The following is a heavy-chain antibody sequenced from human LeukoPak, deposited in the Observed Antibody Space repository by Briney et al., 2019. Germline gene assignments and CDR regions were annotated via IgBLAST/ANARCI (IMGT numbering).Heavy chain of an antibody. CDR2: IKEDGSIQ. CDR1: GFPFHFYW. D-gene: IGHD6-19*01. Sequence: GGSLSLFCVASGFPFHFYWMPWVRQATGKALVWLTNIKEDGSIQYYLDSVRVRFTIARDNAKTSVYLQLNSLRADDTAVYYCARDVWTGVAVSDYWGQGTLVTVSS. CDR3: ARDVWTGVAVSDY. J-gene: IGHJ4*02. V-gene: IGHV3-7*01.